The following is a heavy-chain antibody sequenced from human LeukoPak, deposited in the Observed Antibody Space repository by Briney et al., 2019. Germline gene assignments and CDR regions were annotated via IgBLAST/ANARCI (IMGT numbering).Heavy chain of an antibody. CDR1: GFTFSSYW. CDR3: ARTYYGSGSYYNRMAFDI. D-gene: IGHD3-10*01. CDR2: IKQDGSEK. J-gene: IGHJ3*02. V-gene: IGHV3-7*01. Sequence: PGGSLRLSCAASGFTFSSYWMSWVRLAPGKGLEWVAKIKQDGSEKYYVDSVKGRFTISRDNAKNSLYLQMNSLRAEDTAVYYCARTYYGSGSYYNRMAFDIWGQGTMVTVSS.